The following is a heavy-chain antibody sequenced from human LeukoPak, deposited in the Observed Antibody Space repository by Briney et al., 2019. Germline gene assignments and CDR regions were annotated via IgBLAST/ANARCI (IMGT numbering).Heavy chain of an antibody. J-gene: IGHJ4*02. Sequence: GASVKVSCKASGGTFSSYAISWVRQAPGQGLEWMGRIIPILGIANYAQKFQGRVTITADKSTSTAYMELSCLRSEDTAVCYCARDLGGNWNHPVGYWGQGTLVTVSS. CDR3: ARDLGGNWNHPVGY. V-gene: IGHV1-69*04. D-gene: IGHD1-20*01. CDR2: IIPILGIA. CDR1: GGTFSSYA.